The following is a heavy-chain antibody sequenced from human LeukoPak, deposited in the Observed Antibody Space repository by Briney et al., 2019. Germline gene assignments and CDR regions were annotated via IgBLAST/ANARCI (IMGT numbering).Heavy chain of an antibody. D-gene: IGHD3-10*01. CDR3: ARVSEMRWFGELDY. V-gene: IGHV1-69*13. J-gene: IGHJ4*02. Sequence: SVKVSCKASGGTFSSYAISWVRQAPGQGLEWMGGIIPIFGTASYAQKFQGRVTITADESTSTAYMELSSLRSEDTAVYYCARVSEMRWFGELDYWGQGTLVTVSS. CDR2: IIPIFGTA. CDR1: GGTFSSYA.